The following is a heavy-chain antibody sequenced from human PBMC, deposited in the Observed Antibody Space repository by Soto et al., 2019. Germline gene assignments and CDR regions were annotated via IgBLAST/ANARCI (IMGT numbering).Heavy chain of an antibody. V-gene: IGHV1-46*01. J-gene: IGHJ4*02. CDR2: INPSSGTT. Sequence: ASVKVSCKASGYTFTSYYMHWVRQAPGQGLEWMGIINPSSGTTSYAQKFQGRVTMTRDTSTSTVYMELSSLRSEDTAVYYCARHCSNTSCYREAIDYWRQRTLVTVSS. D-gene: IGHD2-2*02. CDR1: GYTFTSYY. CDR3: ARHCSNTSCYREAIDY.